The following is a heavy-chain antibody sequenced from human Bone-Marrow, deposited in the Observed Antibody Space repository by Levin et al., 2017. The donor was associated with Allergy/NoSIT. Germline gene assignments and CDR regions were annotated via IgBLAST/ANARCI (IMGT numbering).Heavy chain of an antibody. CDR1: GFTFSAYA. D-gene: IGHD3-10*02. J-gene: IGHJ4*02. V-gene: IGHV3-30*04. Sequence: GESLKISCAASGFTFSAYAMHWVRQAPGKGPEWLAVIIYDGSKEHYLASVKGRFTISRDNARNTLYLQMNSLRVEDTARYFCTRDMSLWGQGTLVTVSP. CDR3: TRDMSL. CDR2: IIYDGSKE.